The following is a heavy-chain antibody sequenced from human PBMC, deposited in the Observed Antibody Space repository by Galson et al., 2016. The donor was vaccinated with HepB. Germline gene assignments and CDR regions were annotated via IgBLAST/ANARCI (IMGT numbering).Heavy chain of an antibody. V-gene: IGHV4-30-4*01. Sequence: TLSLTCTVSGDSITNGAYYWSWLRQPPGKGLEWIGYIYYSGSTYYNPSLKSRLSISIDTSKSQFSLNLSSVTAADTAVYYCASDTSASTRYDYWGQGTLVTVSS. CDR1: GDSITNGAYY. CDR3: ASDTSASTRYDY. D-gene: IGHD3-9*01. CDR2: IYYSGST. J-gene: IGHJ4*02.